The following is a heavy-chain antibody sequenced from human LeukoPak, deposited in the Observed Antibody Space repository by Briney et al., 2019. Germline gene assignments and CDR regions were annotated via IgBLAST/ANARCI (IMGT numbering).Heavy chain of an antibody. CDR2: INEDGSVK. CDR3: ARVLRYCSGGNCYSGGLGYMDV. D-gene: IGHD2-15*01. V-gene: IGHV3-7*03. CDR1: GFTFTSYW. Sequence: GGSLRLSCAASGFTFTSYWMTWVRQAPGKGLEWLTNINEDGSVKHYVDTVRGRFTISRDNAKKSLYLQMNSLRAEDTAVYYCARVLRYCSGGNCYSGGLGYMDVWGKGTTVTISS. J-gene: IGHJ6*03.